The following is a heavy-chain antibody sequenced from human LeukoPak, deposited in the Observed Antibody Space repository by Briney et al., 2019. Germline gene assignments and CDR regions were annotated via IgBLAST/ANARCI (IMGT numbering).Heavy chain of an antibody. CDR3: EGPGASGTEGLEY. CDR2: VYKNGNS. V-gene: IGHV4-39*01. CDR1: GDYISSSSYY. Sequence: SETLSLNCTVSGDYISSSSYYWGWICQTPGKGLEWIGSVYKNGNSYNNPSLKSRASISIDTSKNQFSLKVTSVTVADTAVYYCEGPGASGTEGLEYSGQGTLVTASS. J-gene: IGHJ4*02. D-gene: IGHD1-26*01.